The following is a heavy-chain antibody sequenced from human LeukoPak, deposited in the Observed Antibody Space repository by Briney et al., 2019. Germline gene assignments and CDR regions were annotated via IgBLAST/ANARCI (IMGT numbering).Heavy chain of an antibody. CDR1: GFIVSSNY. CDR2: IYSSDST. V-gene: IGHV3-53*01. Sequence: PGGSLRLSCAASGFIVSSNYMNWVRQAPGRGLEWVSVIYSSDSTYYADSVKGRFTISRDNSKNTLFLQMNSLRAEDTAVYYCARHRSDSGDYDAFDIWGQGTMVTVSS. CDR3: ARHRSDSGDYDAFDI. D-gene: IGHD4-17*01. J-gene: IGHJ3*02.